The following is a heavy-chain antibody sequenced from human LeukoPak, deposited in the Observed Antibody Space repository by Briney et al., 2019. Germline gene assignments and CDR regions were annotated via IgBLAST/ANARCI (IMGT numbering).Heavy chain of an antibody. D-gene: IGHD3-22*01. CDR1: GGSISSGDYY. J-gene: IGHJ3*02. Sequence: SETLFLTCTVSGGSISSGDYYWSWIRQPPGQGLEWIGHIYYSGSTYYNPSLKSRVTISVDTSKNQFSLKLSSVTAADTAVYYCARDTYYYDSSGYCGAFDIWGQGTMVTVSS. V-gene: IGHV4-30-4*01. CDR3: ARDTYYYDSSGYCGAFDI. CDR2: IYYSGST.